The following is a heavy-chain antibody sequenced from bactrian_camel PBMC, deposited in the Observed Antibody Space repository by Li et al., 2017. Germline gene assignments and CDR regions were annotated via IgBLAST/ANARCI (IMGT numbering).Heavy chain of an antibody. Sequence: HVQLVESGGGSAQAGGSLRLTCVLTESHNVDCCMGWYRQTTGKEREEVAVIDADGETTYADSVKGRFALSQDNSKHTLYLQMNDLKPEDTAMYYCAARSVGWCPLFERWLGKRAYTPGGYFANWGQGTQVTVS. CDR3: AARSVGWCPLFERWLGKRAYTPGGYFAN. V-gene: IGHV3S55*01. D-gene: IGHD1*01. CDR2: IDADGET. J-gene: IGHJ6*01. CDR1: ESHNVDCC.